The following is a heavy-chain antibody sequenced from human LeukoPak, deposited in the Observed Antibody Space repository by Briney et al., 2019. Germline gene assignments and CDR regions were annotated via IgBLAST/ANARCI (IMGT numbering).Heavy chain of an antibody. CDR2: MSAYNGNT. V-gene: IGHV1-18*01. CDR1: GYTFTSYG. J-gene: IGHJ4*02. D-gene: IGHD1-26*01. Sequence: GASVKVSCKASGYTFTSYGISWVRQAPGQGLEWMGWMSAYNGNTNYAQKLQGRVTMTTDTSTSTAYMELRSLRSDDTAVYSCARWTGGGATMSSSFDYWGQGTLVTVSS. CDR3: ARWTGGGATMSSSFDY.